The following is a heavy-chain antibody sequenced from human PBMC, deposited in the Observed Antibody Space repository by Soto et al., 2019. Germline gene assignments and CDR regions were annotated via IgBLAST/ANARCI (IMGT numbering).Heavy chain of an antibody. D-gene: IGHD6-6*01. V-gene: IGHV3-23*01. CDR2: ISGSGGST. J-gene: IGHJ4*02. CDR1: GFTFSSYA. Sequence: GGSLRLSCAASGFTFSSYAMSWVRQAPGKGLEWVSAISGSGGSTYYADSVKGRFTISRDNSKNTLYLQMNSLRAEDTAVYYCAKGGPFEYSSSPGYSADYWGQGTLVTVSS. CDR3: AKGGPFEYSSSPGYSADY.